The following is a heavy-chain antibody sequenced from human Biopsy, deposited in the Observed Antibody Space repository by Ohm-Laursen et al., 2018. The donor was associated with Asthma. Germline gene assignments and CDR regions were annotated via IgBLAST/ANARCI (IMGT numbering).Heavy chain of an antibody. CDR3: ARTFHFWSPYHAEHYQL. J-gene: IGHJ1*01. Sequence: SLRLSCAAPGFTFGDYWMSWVRQVPGKGLEWVANIKHDGSEKNHVDSLKGRFTISRDSAENSLYLQMNSLRAEDTAVYYCARTFHFWSPYHAEHYQLWGQGTLVTVSS. CDR2: IKHDGSEK. CDR1: GFTFGDYW. V-gene: IGHV3-7*01. D-gene: IGHD3-3*02.